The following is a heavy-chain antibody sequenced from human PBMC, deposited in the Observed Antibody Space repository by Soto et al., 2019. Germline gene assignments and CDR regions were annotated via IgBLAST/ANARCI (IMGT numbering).Heavy chain of an antibody. V-gene: IGHV1-24*01. CDR3: ATARVDYGSGSYIYYFDY. CDR1: GYTLTELS. J-gene: IGHJ4*02. CDR2: FDPEDGET. D-gene: IGHD3-10*01. Sequence: ASVKVSCKVSGYTLTELSMHWVRQAPGKGLEWMGGFDPEDGETIYAQKFQGRVTMTEDTSTDTAYMELSSLRSEDTAVYYCATARVDYGSGSYIYYFDYWGQGTLVTVSS.